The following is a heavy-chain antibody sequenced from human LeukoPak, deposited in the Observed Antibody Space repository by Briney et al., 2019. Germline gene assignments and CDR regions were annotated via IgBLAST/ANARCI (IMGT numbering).Heavy chain of an antibody. D-gene: IGHD1-1*01. J-gene: IGHJ5*02. CDR2: TNHRGRT. Sequence: SETLSLTCAVYGGSLSGHYWSWIRQPPGKGLEWIGETNHRGRTYYNPTLKGRVTISVDTSKNHFSLKLSSVTAADTAIYYCAKGPAYRYNWDGDRRATYNWFDPWGQGTLVTVSS. CDR1: GGSLSGHY. CDR3: AKGPAYRYNWDGDRRATYNWFDP. V-gene: IGHV4-34*01.